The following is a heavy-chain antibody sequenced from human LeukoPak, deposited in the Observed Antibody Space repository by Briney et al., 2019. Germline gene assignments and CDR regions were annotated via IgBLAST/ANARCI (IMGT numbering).Heavy chain of an antibody. Sequence: GASVKVSCTVSGYTFTSYDINWVRQATGQGLEWMGWMNPNSGNTGYAQKFQGRVTITRNTSISTAYMELSSLRSEDTAVYYCAKDGYSSGCSYWGQGTLVTVSS. V-gene: IGHV1-8*03. D-gene: IGHD6-19*01. CDR3: AKDGYSSGCSY. CDR2: MNPNSGNT. J-gene: IGHJ4*02. CDR1: GYTFTSYD.